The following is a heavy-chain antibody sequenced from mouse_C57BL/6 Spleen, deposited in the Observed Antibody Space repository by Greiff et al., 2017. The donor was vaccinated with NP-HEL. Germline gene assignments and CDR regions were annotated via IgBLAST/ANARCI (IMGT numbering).Heavy chain of an antibody. CDR1: GFSLTSYG. Sequence: VMLVESGPGLVAPSQSLSITCTVSGFSLTSYGVDWVRQSPGKGLEWLGVIWGVGSTNYNSALKSRLSISKDNSKSQVFLKMNSLQTDDTAMYYCASHYYGSRGFAYWGQGTLVTVSA. CDR3: ASHYYGSRGFAY. J-gene: IGHJ3*01. D-gene: IGHD1-1*01. V-gene: IGHV2-6*01. CDR2: IWGVGST.